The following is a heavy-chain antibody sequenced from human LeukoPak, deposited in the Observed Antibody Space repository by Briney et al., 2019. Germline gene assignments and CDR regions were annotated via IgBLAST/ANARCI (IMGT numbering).Heavy chain of an antibody. J-gene: IGHJ4*02. CDR2: IYYSGST. CDR1: GGSISSSSYY. V-gene: IGHV4-61*05. D-gene: IGHD5-24*01. Sequence: KTSETLSLTCTVSGGSISSSSYYWGWTRLPPGKRLEWIGYIYYSGSTNYNPSLKSRVTISVDTSKNQFSLKVSFVTAADTAIYYCARQEMATTGEISYWGQGTLVTVSS. CDR3: ARQEMATTGEISY.